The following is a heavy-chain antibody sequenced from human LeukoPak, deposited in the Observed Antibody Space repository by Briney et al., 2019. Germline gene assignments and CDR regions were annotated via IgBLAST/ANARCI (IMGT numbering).Heavy chain of an antibody. J-gene: IGHJ4*02. CDR2: ISWNSGSI. CDR1: GFTFDDYA. D-gene: IGHD3-22*01. Sequence: PGRSLRLSCAASGFTFDDYAMHWVRQAPGKGLEWVSGISWNSGSIGYADSVKGRFTISRDNAKNSLYLQMNSLRAEDTALYYCAEGPRVGYVITGYFDYWGQGTLVTVSS. CDR3: AEGPRVGYVITGYFDY. V-gene: IGHV3-9*01.